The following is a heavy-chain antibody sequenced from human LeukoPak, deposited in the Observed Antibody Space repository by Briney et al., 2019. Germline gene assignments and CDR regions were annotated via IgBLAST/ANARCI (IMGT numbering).Heavy chain of an antibody. CDR2: ISINGETT. Sequence: GGSLRLSCAVSGFSVNSFGMSCVRQAPGKGLEWISAISINGETTWYADSVKGRFIISRDNSKNALYLQLSSLRVEDTAVYYCAQGFSSGWYPNWGQGSLVSVSS. D-gene: IGHD6-19*01. V-gene: IGHV3-23*01. CDR1: GFSVNSFG. J-gene: IGHJ4*02. CDR3: AQGFSSGWYPN.